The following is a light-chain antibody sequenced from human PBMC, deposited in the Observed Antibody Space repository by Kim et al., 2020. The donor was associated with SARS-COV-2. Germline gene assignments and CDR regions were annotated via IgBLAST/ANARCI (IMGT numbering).Light chain of an antibody. V-gene: IGLV3-9*01. Sequence: SYELTQPPAVSVALGQTATMTCGGNNIGTKKVHWYQQRPGQAPLLVIFRDSHRPSGISEQFSGSNSGNTASLTIRRAQAENEADFYCQVWDSTTASWVFGRGPQLTLL. CDR2: RDS. J-gene: IGLJ3*02. CDR3: QVWDSTTASWV. CDR1: NIGTKK.